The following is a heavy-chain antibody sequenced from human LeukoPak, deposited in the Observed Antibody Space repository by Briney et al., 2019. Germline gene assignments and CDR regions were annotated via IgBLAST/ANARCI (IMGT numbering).Heavy chain of an antibody. CDR3: ARSFQDQLLLNNWFDP. CDR1: GGSISSYY. J-gene: IGHJ5*02. V-gene: IGHV4-4*07. Sequence: SETLSLTCTVSGGSISSYYWSWIRQPAGKGLEWIGRIYTSGSTNYNPSLKSRVTISVDTSKNQFSLKLSSVTAADTAVYYCARSFQDQLLLNNWFDPWGQGTLVTVSS. D-gene: IGHD2-2*01. CDR2: IYTSGST.